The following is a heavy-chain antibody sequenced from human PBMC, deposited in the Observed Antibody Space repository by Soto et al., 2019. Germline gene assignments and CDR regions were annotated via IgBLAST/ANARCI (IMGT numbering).Heavy chain of an antibody. D-gene: IGHD2-21*02. CDR2: IHLRSGNT. Sequence: QLQLRESGPGLVRASETLSLTCTVSSGSISSSSFYWGWVRQTPGKGLEWITSIHLRSGNTYYNPSLKSRVTISVDTSENQFSLTLTSVTAADTAVYYCASPASYCGGDCSANWCQGTLVTVSS. J-gene: IGHJ4*02. CDR1: SGSISSSSFY. V-gene: IGHV4-39*01. CDR3: ASPASYCGGDCSAN.